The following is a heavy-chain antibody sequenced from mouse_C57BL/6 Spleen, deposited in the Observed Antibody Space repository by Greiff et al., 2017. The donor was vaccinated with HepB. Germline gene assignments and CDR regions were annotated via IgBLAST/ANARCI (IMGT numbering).Heavy chain of an antibody. J-gene: IGHJ2*01. CDR3: ATKHYYGSNYFDC. V-gene: IGHV5-17*01. CDR2: ISSGSSTI. Sequence: EVKLMESGGGLVKPGGSLKLSCAASGFTFSDYGMHWVRQAPEKGLEWVAYISSGSSTIYYADTVKGRFTISRDNAKNTLFLQMTSLRSEDTAMYYCATKHYYGSNYFDCWGQGTTLTVSS. CDR1: GFTFSDYG. D-gene: IGHD1-1*01.